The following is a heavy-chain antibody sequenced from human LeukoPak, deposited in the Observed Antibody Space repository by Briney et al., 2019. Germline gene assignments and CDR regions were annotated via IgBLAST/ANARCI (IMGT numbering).Heavy chain of an antibody. CDR1: GGSFSGYY. V-gene: IGHV4-34*01. CDR2: INHSGST. J-gene: IGHJ3*02. D-gene: IGHD2-21*01. CDR3: ARSEDPRLWHSFDI. Sequence: SETLSLTCAVYGGSFSGYYWSWIRQPPGKGLEWIGEINHSGSTNYNPSLKSRVTISVDTSKNQFSLKLSSVTAADTAVYYCARSEDPRLWHSFDIWGQGTMVTVSS.